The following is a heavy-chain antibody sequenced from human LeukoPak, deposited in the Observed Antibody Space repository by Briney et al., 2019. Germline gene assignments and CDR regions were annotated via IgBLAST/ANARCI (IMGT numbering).Heavy chain of an antibody. CDR3: ARARYSSGWHFDY. V-gene: IGHV1-2*02. CDR1: GYTFTGYY. CDR2: INPNSGGT. J-gene: IGHJ4*02. D-gene: IGHD6-19*01. Sequence: GASVKVSCKASGYTFTGYYMHWVRQAPGQGLEWMGWINPNSGGTNYAQKFQGRVTMTRDTSISTAYMELSRLRSDDTAVYYCARARYSSGWHFDYWGQGTLVTVSS.